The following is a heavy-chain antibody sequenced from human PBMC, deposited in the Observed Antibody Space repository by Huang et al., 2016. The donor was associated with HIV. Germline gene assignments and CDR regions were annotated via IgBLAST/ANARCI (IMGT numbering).Heavy chain of an antibody. Sequence: QVQLVESGGGVVQPGRSLRLSCAASGFPFNNHAMHWVRQAPGKGLDWVAVISNDGSNNYYADSGKGRFTISRDSSKGTLFLHMTSLRTEDTAVYYCARAKDTWDAYDIWGQGTMVIVSS. D-gene: IGHD5-18*01. CDR2: ISNDGSNN. J-gene: IGHJ3*02. CDR3: ARAKDTWDAYDI. CDR1: GFPFNNHA. V-gene: IGHV3-30-3*01.